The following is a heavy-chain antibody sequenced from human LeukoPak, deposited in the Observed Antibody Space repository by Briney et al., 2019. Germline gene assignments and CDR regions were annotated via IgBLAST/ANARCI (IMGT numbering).Heavy chain of an antibody. D-gene: IGHD3-22*01. CDR3: ARDPGDEYYYDSSGYFDY. CDR2: ISSSSSTI. J-gene: IGHJ4*02. V-gene: IGHV3-48*01. Sequence: PGRSLRLSCVASGFTFTGHSMHWVRQAPGKGLEWVSYISSSSSTIYYADSVKGRFTISRDNAKNSLYLQMNSLRAEDTAVYYCARDPGDEYYYDSSGYFDYWGQGTLVTVSS. CDR1: GFTFTGHS.